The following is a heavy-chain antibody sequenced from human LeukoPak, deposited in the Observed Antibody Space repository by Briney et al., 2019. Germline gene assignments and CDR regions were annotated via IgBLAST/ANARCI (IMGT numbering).Heavy chain of an antibody. CDR3: AKDKVRYYTSRWSGLVDT. Sequence: GGSLRLSCAASGFTFSSYSMSWVRQAPVKGLEWVSVMSSGGYSEYYSDSVRGRFTISRDNSKDTLYLQMTSLRVDDTSIYFCAKDKVRYYTSRWSGLVDTWSQGTLVTVSS. CDR2: MSSGGYSE. V-gene: IGHV3-23*01. CDR1: GFTFSSYS. J-gene: IGHJ5*02. D-gene: IGHD6-13*01.